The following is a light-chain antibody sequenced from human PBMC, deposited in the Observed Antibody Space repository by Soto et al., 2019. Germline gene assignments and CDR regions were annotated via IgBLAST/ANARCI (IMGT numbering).Light chain of an antibody. CDR3: QQYYSYPRT. CDR1: QSISSY. CDR2: AAS. Sequence: DIQMTQSPSSLSPSVGDRLTITFRASQSISSYLNWYQKKPGKAPKLLIYAASTLQSGVPSRFSGSGSGTDFTLTISCLQSEDFATYYCQQYYSYPRTFGQGTKVDIK. J-gene: IGKJ1*01. V-gene: IGKV1-39*01.